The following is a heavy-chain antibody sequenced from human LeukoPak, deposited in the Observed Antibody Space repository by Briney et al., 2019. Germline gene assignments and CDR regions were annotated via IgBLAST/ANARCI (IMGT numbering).Heavy chain of an antibody. CDR1: GYTFTRYG. V-gene: IGHV1-18*01. J-gene: IGHJ5*02. CDR3: ARDRIYGSGSYYRVENWFDP. D-gene: IGHD3-10*01. CDR2: ISAYNGNT. Sequence: ASVKVSCKASGYTFTRYGMNWVRQGPGQGLEWMGWISAYNGNTNYAQKLQGRVTMTTDTSTSTAYMELRSLRSDDTAVYYCARDRIYGSGSYYRVENWFDPWGQGTLVTVSS.